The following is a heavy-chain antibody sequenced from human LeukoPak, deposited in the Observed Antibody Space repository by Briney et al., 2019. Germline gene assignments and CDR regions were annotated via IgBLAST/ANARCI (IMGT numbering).Heavy chain of an antibody. CDR3: AREDGYNLFDY. J-gene: IGHJ4*02. CDR2: IYSGGST. V-gene: IGHV3-53*01. CDR1: GFTVSSNY. Sequence: GGSLRLSCAASGFTVSSNYMSWVRQAPGKGLEWVSVIYSGGSTYYADSVKGRFTISRDNSKNTLYLQMNSLRAEDTAVYYCAREDGYNLFDYWGQGTLVTVSS. D-gene: IGHD5-24*01.